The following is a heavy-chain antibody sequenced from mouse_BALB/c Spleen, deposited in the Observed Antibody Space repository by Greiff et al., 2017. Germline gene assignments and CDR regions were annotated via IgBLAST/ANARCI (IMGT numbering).Heavy chain of an antibody. J-gene: IGHJ3*01. Sequence: VQLKQSGPSLVKPSQTLSLTCSVTGDSITSGYWNWIRKFPGNKLEYMGYISYSGSTYYNPSLKSRISITRDTSKNQYYLQLNSVTTEDTATYYCAPLYCYDVGFAYWGQGTLVTVSA. CDR2: ISYSGST. CDR1: GDSITSGY. CDR3: APLYCYDVGFAY. D-gene: IGHD2-12*01. V-gene: IGHV3-8*02.